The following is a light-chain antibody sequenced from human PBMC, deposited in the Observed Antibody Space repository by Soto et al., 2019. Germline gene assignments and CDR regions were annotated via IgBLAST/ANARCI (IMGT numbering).Light chain of an antibody. CDR1: QSIDTA. Sequence: DAQMTQSPSTLSASVGDTVTITCRASQSIDTALAWYQQKPGKAPNLLIYRASNLESGVPSRFSGSGSGTEFTLAISSLQPDDFATYYCQQYGFFLTFGQGTKLEIK. CDR3: QQYGFFLT. V-gene: IGKV1-5*03. J-gene: IGKJ2*01. CDR2: RAS.